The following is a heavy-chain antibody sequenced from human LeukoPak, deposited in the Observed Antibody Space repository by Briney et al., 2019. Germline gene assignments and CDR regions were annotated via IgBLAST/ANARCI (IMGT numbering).Heavy chain of an antibody. D-gene: IGHD3-10*01. J-gene: IGHJ5*02. CDR1: GFTFSSYA. V-gene: IGHV3-30*04. CDR2: ISYDGSNK. CDR3: ARDSHYYGSGSYYRAMWNNWFDP. Sequence: GGSLRLSCAASGFTFSSYAMHWVRQAPGKGLEWVAVISYDGSNKYYADSVKGRFTISGDNSKNTLYLQMNSLRAEDTAVYYCARDSHYYGSGSYYRAMWNNWFDPWGQGTLVTVSS.